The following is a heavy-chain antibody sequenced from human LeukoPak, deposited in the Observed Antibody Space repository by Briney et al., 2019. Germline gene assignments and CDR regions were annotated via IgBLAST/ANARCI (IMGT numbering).Heavy chain of an antibody. Sequence: PSETLSLTCAVYGGSFSGYYWSWIRQPPGEGLEWIGEINHSGSTNYIPSLKSRVTISVDTSKNQFSLKLSSVTAADTAVYYCARLIGTRPPFDYWGQGTLVAVSS. J-gene: IGHJ4*02. V-gene: IGHV4-34*01. CDR2: INHSGST. CDR1: GGSFSGYY. CDR3: ARLIGTRPPFDY.